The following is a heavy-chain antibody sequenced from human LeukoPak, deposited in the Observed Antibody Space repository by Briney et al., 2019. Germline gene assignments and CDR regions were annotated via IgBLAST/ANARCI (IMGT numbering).Heavy chain of an antibody. Sequence: GASLRLSCAASGLTVSSNYMSWVRQAPGQGLEWVSVIYRGGSTYYYDSVKGRFTISRDNSKNTLYLQMNSLRAEDTAVYYCEGRRWGSSDYWGQGTLVTVS. CDR3: EGRRWGSSDY. D-gene: IGHD4-23*01. CDR1: GLTVSSNY. J-gene: IGHJ4*02. V-gene: IGHV3-53*01. CDR2: IYRGGST.